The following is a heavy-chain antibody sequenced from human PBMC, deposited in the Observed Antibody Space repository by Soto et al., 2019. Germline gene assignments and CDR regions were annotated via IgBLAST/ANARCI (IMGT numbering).Heavy chain of an antibody. CDR2: INHSGST. J-gene: IGHJ3*02. V-gene: IGHV4-34*01. CDR3: ARGKDIVVVVAAPDDAFDI. D-gene: IGHD2-15*01. Sequence: PSETLSLTCAVYGGSFSGYYWSWIRQPPGKGLEWIGEINHSGSTNYNPSLKSRVTISVDTSKNQFSLKLSSVTAADTAVYYCARGKDIVVVVAAPDDAFDIWGQGTTVTVSS. CDR1: GGSFSGYY.